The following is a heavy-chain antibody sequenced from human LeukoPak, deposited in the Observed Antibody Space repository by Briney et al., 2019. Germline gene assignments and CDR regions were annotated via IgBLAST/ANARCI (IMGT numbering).Heavy chain of an antibody. D-gene: IGHD6-13*01. V-gene: IGHV3-13*01. CDR2: IGTAGDT. CDR3: ARELHPSSSWYGMDV. CDR1: GFTFSSYD. Sequence: GGSLRLSCAASGFTFSSYDMHWVRQATGRGLEWVLAIGTAGDTYYPGSVKGRFTISRENAKNSLYLQMNSLRAGDTAVYYCARELHPSSSWYGMDVWGQGTTVTVSS. J-gene: IGHJ6*02.